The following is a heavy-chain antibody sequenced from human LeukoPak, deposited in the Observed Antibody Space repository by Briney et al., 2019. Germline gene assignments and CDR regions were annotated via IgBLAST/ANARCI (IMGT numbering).Heavy chain of an antibody. J-gene: IGHJ6*03. CDR3: ATAVPRIAARQAHYYYYYYMDV. CDR2: FDPEDGET. CDR1: GYTLTELS. V-gene: IGHV1-24*01. D-gene: IGHD6-6*01. Sequence: ASVKVSCKVSGYTLTELSMHWVRQAPGKGLEWMGGFDPEDGETIYAQKFQGRVTMTEDTSTDTAYMELSSLRSEDTAVYYCATAVPRIAARQAHYYYYYYMDVWGKGTTVTVSS.